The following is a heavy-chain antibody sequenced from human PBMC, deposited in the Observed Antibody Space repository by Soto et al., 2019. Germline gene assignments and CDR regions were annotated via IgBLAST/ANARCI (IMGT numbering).Heavy chain of an antibody. D-gene: IGHD1-26*01. Sequence: QVQLVQSGAEVKKPGSSVKVSCKASGGSFSSPTISWVRQAPGQGLEWMGGVNPIFGTTNYAQKFQGRVTITADASSGRAFMEMSSLKPEDTVVYFCGGGGRSGGWYFDLWGRGTLVTVSS. CDR1: GGSFSSPT. CDR3: GGGGRSGGWYFDL. V-gene: IGHV1-69*01. J-gene: IGHJ2*01. CDR2: VNPIFGTT.